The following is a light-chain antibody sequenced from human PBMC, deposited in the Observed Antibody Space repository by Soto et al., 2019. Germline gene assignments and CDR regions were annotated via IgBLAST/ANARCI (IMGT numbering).Light chain of an antibody. CDR1: QSVSSN. J-gene: IGKJ1*01. CDR3: QQYNNWPQT. CDR2: AAS. Sequence: DILMTQSPATLSASPGERATLSCRASQSVSSNLAWYQQKPGQAPRLLIYAASTRATGIPARFSGSGSGTEFTLTISSLQSEDFAVYYCQQYNNWPQTFGQGTKVEIK. V-gene: IGKV3-15*01.